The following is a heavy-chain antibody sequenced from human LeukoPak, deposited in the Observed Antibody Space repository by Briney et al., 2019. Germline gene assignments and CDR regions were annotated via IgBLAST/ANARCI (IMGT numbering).Heavy chain of an antibody. CDR3: AREGGGYYYGKDV. Sequence: GGSLRLSCAASGFTFSSYWMSWVRQAPGKGLEWVANIKQDGSEKYYVDSVKGRFTISRDNAKNSLYLQMNSLRAEDTAVYYCAREGGGYYYGKDVWGKGTTVTVSS. V-gene: IGHV3-7*03. J-gene: IGHJ6*04. D-gene: IGHD3-16*01. CDR1: GFTFSSYW. CDR2: IKQDGSEK.